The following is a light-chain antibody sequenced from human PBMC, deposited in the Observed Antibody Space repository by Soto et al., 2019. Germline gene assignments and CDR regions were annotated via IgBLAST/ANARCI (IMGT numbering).Light chain of an antibody. CDR3: SSYTTSSTFYV. CDR1: SSDVGGYNY. V-gene: IGLV2-14*01. J-gene: IGLJ1*01. Sequence: QSVLTQPASVSGSPGQSLPISCTGTSSDVGGYNYVSWYQQHPGKAPKLMIYEVSNRPSGVSNRFSGSKSGNTASLTISGLQDDDDDDYYCSSYTTSSTFYVFGTGTKVTVL. CDR2: EVS.